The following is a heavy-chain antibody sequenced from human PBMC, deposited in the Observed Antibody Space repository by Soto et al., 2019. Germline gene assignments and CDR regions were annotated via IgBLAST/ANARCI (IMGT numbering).Heavy chain of an antibody. V-gene: IGHV4-38-2*02. D-gene: IGHD6-6*01. CDR3: ARAQLGKYYFDY. J-gene: IGHJ4*02. CDR2: TYQGGAT. Sequence: SETLSLTCNVSGYFVKNGYYWGWIRQPPGKGLEWIGSTYQGGATHRNPSLKSRVTMSIDTSKNQFSLELSSVTAADTAVYYCARAQLGKYYFDYWGQGTLVTVSS. CDR1: GYFVKNGYY.